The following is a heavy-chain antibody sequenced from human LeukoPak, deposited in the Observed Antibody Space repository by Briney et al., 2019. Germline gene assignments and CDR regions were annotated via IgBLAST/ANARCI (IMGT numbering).Heavy chain of an antibody. J-gene: IGHJ4*02. Sequence: GGSLRLSCAASGFTFSSYAMHWVRQAPGKGLEWVAVISYDGSNKYYADSVRGRFTISRDNSKSTLSLQMNSLRAEDTAIYYCAKGYSGSFSPFPSYFDYWGQGTLVTVSS. CDR1: GFTFSSYA. CDR3: AKGYSGSFSPFPSYFDY. V-gene: IGHV3-30*04. CDR2: ISYDGSNK. D-gene: IGHD1-26*01.